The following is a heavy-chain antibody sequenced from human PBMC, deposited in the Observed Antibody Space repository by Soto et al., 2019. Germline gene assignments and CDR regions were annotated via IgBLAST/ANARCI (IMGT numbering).Heavy chain of an antibody. CDR1: GFSLSTSGVG. CDR2: IYWDDDK. CDR3: AHESRYYDSSGYYYYSPFDY. D-gene: IGHD3-22*01. J-gene: IGHJ4*02. V-gene: IGHV2-5*02. Sequence: QITLKESGPTLVKPTQTLTLTCTFSGFSLSTSGVGVGWIRQPPGKALEWLALIYWDDDKRYSPSLKSRLTITKDTSKNQVVLTMTNMDPVDTATYYCAHESRYYDSSGYYYYSPFDYWGQGTLVTVSS.